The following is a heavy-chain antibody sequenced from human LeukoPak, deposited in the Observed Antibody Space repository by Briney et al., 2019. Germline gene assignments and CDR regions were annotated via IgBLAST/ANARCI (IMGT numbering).Heavy chain of an antibody. V-gene: IGHV4-59*01. CDR1: GGSISSYY. J-gene: IGHJ4*02. CDR2: IYYSGST. Sequence: SETLSLTCAVSGGSISSYYWSWIRQPPGKGLEWIGYIYYSGSTNYNPSLKSRVTISVDTSKNQFSLKLSSVTAADTAVYYCAREGSMTARPFVSIDYWGQGTLVTVSS. CDR3: AREGSMTARPFVSIDY. D-gene: IGHD6-6*01.